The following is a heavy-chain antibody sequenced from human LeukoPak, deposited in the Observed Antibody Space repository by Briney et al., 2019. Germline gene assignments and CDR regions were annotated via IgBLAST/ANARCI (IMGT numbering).Heavy chain of an antibody. CDR3: AKVVYDSSGYPARYFDL. CDR2: ISGGGGST. D-gene: IGHD3-22*01. Sequence: GGSLRLSCAASGFTFTTYAMSWVRQAPGKGLQWVSAISGGGGSTYYADSVKGRFTISRDNSKNTLYLQMNSLRVEDTAVYYCAKVVYDSSGYPARYFDLWGRGTLVTVSS. J-gene: IGHJ2*01. CDR1: GFTFTTYA. V-gene: IGHV3-23*01.